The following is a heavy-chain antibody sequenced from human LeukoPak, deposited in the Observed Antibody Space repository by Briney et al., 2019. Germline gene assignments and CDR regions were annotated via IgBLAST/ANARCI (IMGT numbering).Heavy chain of an antibody. Sequence: PSETLSLTCTVSGGSISSYYWSWIRQPPGKGLVWIGYIYYSGSTNYNPSLKSRVTISVDTSKNQFSLKLSSVTAADTAVYYCAKRIGYCSSTSCLDAFDIWGQGTMVTVSS. J-gene: IGHJ3*02. D-gene: IGHD2-2*01. CDR1: GGSISSYY. V-gene: IGHV4-59*01. CDR2: IYYSGST. CDR3: AKRIGYCSSTSCLDAFDI.